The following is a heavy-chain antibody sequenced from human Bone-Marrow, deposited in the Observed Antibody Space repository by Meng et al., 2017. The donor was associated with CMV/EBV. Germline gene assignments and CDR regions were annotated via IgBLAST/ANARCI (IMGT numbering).Heavy chain of an antibody. V-gene: IGHV3-33*01. Sequence: GESLKISCAASGFTFSSYGMHWVRQAPGKGLEWVAVIWYDGSNKYYADSVKGRFTISRDNSKNTLYLQMNSLRAEDTAVYYCARRWRGELSYIALDYWGQGTLVNGAS. CDR2: IWYDGSNK. CDR3: ARRWRGELSYIALDY. J-gene: IGHJ4*02. CDR1: GFTFSSYG. D-gene: IGHD3-16*02.